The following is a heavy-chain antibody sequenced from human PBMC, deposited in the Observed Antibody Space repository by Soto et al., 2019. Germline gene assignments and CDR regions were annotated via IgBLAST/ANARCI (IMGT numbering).Heavy chain of an antibody. Sequence: QVQLVQSGAEVKKPGASVKVSCKASGYTFTSYDINWVRQATGQGLEWMGWMNPNSGNTGYAQKFQGRVTMTRNTSTSTAYMGLSSLRSEDTAVYYWARGITIFGVVPGWGQGTLVTVSS. CDR2: MNPNSGNT. D-gene: IGHD3-3*01. CDR1: GYTFTSYD. CDR3: ARGITIFGVVPG. V-gene: IGHV1-8*01. J-gene: IGHJ4*02.